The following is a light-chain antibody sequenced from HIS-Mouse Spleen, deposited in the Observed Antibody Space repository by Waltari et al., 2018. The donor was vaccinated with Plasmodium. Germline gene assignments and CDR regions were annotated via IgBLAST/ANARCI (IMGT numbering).Light chain of an antibody. Sequence: QSALTQPRSVSGSPGQSVTISCTGTSSYVGGYNYVSWYQQHPGKAPKLMIYDVSKRPSGVPDRSSGSKSGNTASLTSSGLQAEDEADYYCCSYAGSYTYVFGTGTKVTVL. CDR3: CSYAGSYTYV. CDR1: SSYVGGYNY. J-gene: IGLJ1*01. V-gene: IGLV2-11*01. CDR2: DVS.